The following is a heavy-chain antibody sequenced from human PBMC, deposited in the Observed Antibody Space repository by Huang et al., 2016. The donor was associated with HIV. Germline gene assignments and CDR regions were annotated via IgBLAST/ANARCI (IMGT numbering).Heavy chain of an antibody. CDR2: ISAYNGFT. CDR3: ARDSPLLGVVIVVVPTAPNAFDI. J-gene: IGHJ3*02. D-gene: IGHD2-2*01. CDR1: GYTFTSYG. Sequence: QVQLVQSGVEVKKPGASVKVSCKASGYTFTSYGISWVRQAPGQGLEWMGWISAYNGFTNYAQNVQGRVTMTTDTSTSKAYMELRSLRSDDTAVYYCARDSPLLGVVIVVVPTAPNAFDIWGQGTMVTVSS. V-gene: IGHV1-18*01.